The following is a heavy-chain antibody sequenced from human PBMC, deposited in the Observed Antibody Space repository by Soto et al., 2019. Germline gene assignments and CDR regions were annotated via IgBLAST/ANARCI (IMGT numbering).Heavy chain of an antibody. Sequence: SETLSLTCAVYGGSFSGYYWSWIHQPPGKGLEWIGEINHSGSTNYNPSLKSRVTISVDTSKNQFSLKLSSVTAADTAVYYCARGHNDFWSGYLDYFDYWGQGTLVTVSS. CDR3: ARGHNDFWSGYLDYFDY. J-gene: IGHJ4*02. D-gene: IGHD3-3*01. V-gene: IGHV4-34*01. CDR2: INHSGST. CDR1: GGSFSGYY.